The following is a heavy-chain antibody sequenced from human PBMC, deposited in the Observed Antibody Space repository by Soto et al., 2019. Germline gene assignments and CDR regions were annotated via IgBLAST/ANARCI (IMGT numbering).Heavy chain of an antibody. V-gene: IGHV1-3*01. J-gene: IGHJ6*02. CDR2: INGGNGNT. Sequence: AAVKVSCKANGYTFRNYAMHWVRQAPGQGLEWMGWINGGNGNTKYSQKFQGRVTITRDTSASTAYTELSSLRSEDTAVYYCARDGPIYDILSARYFYGMDVWGQGTTVTVSS. CDR1: GYTFRNYA. D-gene: IGHD3-9*01. CDR3: ARDGPIYDILSARYFYGMDV.